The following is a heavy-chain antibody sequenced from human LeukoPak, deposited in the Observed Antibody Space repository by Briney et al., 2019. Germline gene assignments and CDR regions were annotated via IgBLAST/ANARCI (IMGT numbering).Heavy chain of an antibody. CDR1: GGTFSNYA. Sequence: SVKVSCKASGGTFSNYAISWVRQAPGQGLEWMGGIIPIFGTANYAQKFQGRVTITADESTSTAYMELSSLRSEDTAVYNCARGRPSPEYFDYWGQGTLVTVSS. V-gene: IGHV1-69*01. CDR3: ARGRPSPEYFDY. CDR2: IIPIFGTA. J-gene: IGHJ4*02.